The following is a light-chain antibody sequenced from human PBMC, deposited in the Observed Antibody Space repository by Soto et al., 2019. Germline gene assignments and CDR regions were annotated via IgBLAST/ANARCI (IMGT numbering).Light chain of an antibody. CDR3: QSYDDSLSAWV. J-gene: IGLJ3*02. CDR2: GNS. CDR1: SSNIGARDN. Sequence: QSVLTQPPSVSGAPGQRVTISCTGTSSNIGARDNVHWYQQLPGAAPKLLIYGNSNRPAGVPDRFSGSKSGPSASLAITGLQAEDEADYFCQSYDDSLSAWVFGGGTKLTVL. V-gene: IGLV1-40*01.